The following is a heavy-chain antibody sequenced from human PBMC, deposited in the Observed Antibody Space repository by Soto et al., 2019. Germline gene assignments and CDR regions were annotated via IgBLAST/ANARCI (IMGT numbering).Heavy chain of an antibody. D-gene: IGHD2-2*01. CDR3: ARGHIVVLPAASRAYYYGLDV. Sequence: GGSLRLSCAASGFTFSIYTMSWVLQAPGKGLEWVSSISPSSDYIYYADSLKGRFTISRDNTKNSLYLQMNSLGGEDTAVYYCARGHIVVLPAASRAYYYGLDVWGQGTTVTVSS. J-gene: IGHJ6*02. V-gene: IGHV3-21*01. CDR2: ISPSSDYI. CDR1: GFTFSIYT.